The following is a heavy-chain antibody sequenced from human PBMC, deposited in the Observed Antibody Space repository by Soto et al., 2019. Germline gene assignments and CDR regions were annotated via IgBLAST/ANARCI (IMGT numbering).Heavy chain of an antibody. Sequence: EVQLLESGGGLVQPGGSLRLSCAASGFTFSSYAMSWVRQAPGKGLEWVSIIGVGGGDRYYPESVKGRFTISRDNSRETLYLERNSLRDEDAAVYYCARVRFGELVWGQGTLVTVSS. J-gene: IGHJ4*02. CDR3: ARVRFGELV. D-gene: IGHD3-10*01. V-gene: IGHV3-23*01. CDR1: GFTFSSYA. CDR2: IGVGGGDR.